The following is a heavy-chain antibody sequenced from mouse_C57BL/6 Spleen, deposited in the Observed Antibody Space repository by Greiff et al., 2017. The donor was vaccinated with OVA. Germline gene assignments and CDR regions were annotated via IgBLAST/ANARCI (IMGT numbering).Heavy chain of an antibody. D-gene: IGHD2-13*01. Sequence: VKLQESGAELVKPGASVKISCKASGYAFSSYWINWVKQRPGKGLEWIGQIYPGDGDTNYNGKFKGKATLTADKSSSTAYMQLSSLTSEDSAVYFCARSTTVGVGFDYWGQGTTLTVSS. CDR3: ARSTTVGVGFDY. V-gene: IGHV1-80*01. CDR1: GYAFSSYW. J-gene: IGHJ2*01. CDR2: IYPGDGDT.